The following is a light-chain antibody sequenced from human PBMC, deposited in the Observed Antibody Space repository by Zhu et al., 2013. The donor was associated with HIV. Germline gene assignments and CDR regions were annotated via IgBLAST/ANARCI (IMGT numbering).Light chain of an antibody. J-gene: IGKJ4*01. CDR1: QTISGST. CDR2: GTS. Sequence: EIVLTQSPGTLSIFPGQRAALSCRASQTISGSTVAWYRQKPGQAPRLLVYGTSGRASGTPDRFSGSGSGTDFTLTISRVEPEDFATYYCQQANSFPRTFGGGTKVEIK. V-gene: IGKV3-20*01. CDR3: QQANSFPRT.